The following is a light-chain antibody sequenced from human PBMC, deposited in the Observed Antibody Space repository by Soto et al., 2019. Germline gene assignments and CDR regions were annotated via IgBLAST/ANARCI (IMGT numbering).Light chain of an antibody. J-gene: IGLJ2*01. CDR3: GTWDSSLSAAV. V-gene: IGLV1-51*01. Sequence: QSVLTQPPSVSAAPGQKVTISCSGSSSNIGNNYVSWYQQLPGTSPNPFIYDNNKRPSGIPDRFSGSKSGTSATLGITGLQTGDEADYYCGTWDSSLSAAVFGGGTKLTVL. CDR1: SSNIGNNY. CDR2: DNN.